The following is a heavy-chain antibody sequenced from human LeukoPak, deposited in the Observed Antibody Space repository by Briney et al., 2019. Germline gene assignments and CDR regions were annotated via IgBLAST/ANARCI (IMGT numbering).Heavy chain of an antibody. CDR3: AKRSSAYYFDY. V-gene: IGHV3-23*01. D-gene: IGHD3-22*01. CDR1: GFSLSTYA. CDR2: ISATGGST. Sequence: GGSLRLSCAASGFSLSTYAMSWVRQAPGKGLEWVSSISATGGSTFYADSVKGHFTISRDNSKNTLYLQMNSLRAEDTALYYCAKRSSAYYFDYWGQGTLVSVSS. J-gene: IGHJ4*02.